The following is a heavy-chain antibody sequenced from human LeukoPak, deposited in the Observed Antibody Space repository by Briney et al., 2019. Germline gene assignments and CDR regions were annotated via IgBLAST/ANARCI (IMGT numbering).Heavy chain of an antibody. Sequence: SETLSLTRTVSGGSISSYYWSWIRQPPGKGLEWIGYIYYSGSTNYNPSLKSRVTISVDTSKNQFSLKLSSVTAADTAVYYCARDLQYYDFWSGYYTHAFDIWGQGTMVTVSS. CDR2: IYYSGST. J-gene: IGHJ3*02. V-gene: IGHV4-59*01. CDR1: GGSISSYY. CDR3: ARDLQYYDFWSGYYTHAFDI. D-gene: IGHD3-3*01.